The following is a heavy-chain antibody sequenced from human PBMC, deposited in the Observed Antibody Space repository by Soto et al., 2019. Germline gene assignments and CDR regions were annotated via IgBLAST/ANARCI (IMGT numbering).Heavy chain of an antibody. CDR2: IYYSGYT. J-gene: IGHJ6*02. CDR1: GGSISSSSYY. Sequence: QLQLQESGPGLVKPSETLSLTCTVSGGSISSSSYYWGWIRQPTGTGLEWIGSIYYSGYTYYNPSLKSRVTISVDTSKNHFSLKLSAVTAADTAVYYCARHNGPLYVGYYYDMDVWGQGTTVTVSS. V-gene: IGHV4-39*01. CDR3: ARHNGPLYVGYYYDMDV. D-gene: IGHD3-16*01.